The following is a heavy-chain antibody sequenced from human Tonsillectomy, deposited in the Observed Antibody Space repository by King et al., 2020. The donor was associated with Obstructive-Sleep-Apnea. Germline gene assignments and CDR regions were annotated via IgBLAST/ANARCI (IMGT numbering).Heavy chain of an antibody. J-gene: IGHJ3*02. V-gene: IGHV1-3*01. Sequence: QLVQSVAEVKKPGASVKVSCKASGYTFTTYTMHWVRQAPGQRLEWMGWSNAGNSNTNYSQKVQGRVTLTRDTSGSTAYMELSSLGSEDTAVYYCARDLKVGATRAAFDIWGQGTMVTVSS. CDR3: ARDLKVGATRAAFDI. CDR2: SNAGNSNT. CDR1: GYTFTTYT. D-gene: IGHD1-26*01.